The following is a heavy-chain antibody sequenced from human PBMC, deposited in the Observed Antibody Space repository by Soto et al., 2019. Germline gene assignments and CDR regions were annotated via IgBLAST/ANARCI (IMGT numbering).Heavy chain of an antibody. CDR1: GGSIKSSDYH. V-gene: IGHV4-30-4*01. Sequence: QVQLQESGPGLVEPAQTLSLTCTVSGGSIKSSDYHWSWIRQPPGKVLEWIGYVYSTGSTYYNPSLKSRLTISVDTSKNQFSLKLTSVTAADTAVYYCAREASSTPDPWGQGTLVTVSS. CDR3: AREASSTPDP. CDR2: VYSTGST. J-gene: IGHJ5*02.